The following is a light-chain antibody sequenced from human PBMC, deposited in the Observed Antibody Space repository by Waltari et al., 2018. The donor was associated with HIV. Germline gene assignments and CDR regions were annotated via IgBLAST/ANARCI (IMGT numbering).Light chain of an antibody. V-gene: IGKV1-17*01. J-gene: IGKJ1*01. CDR3: LQHAALPRT. CDR1: QDIKTD. CDR2: SAS. Sequence: DIQMTQSPSSLSASVGDRITITCRASQDIKTDLGSYQQKPGEPPRRLIYSASSLHTGVPSRFSAGGSGTSFSLSIVGLRSEDGATYYCLQHAALPRTFGQGT.